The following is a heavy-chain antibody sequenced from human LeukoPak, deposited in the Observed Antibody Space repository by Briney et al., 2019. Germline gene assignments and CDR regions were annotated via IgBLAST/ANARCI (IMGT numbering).Heavy chain of an antibody. CDR1: GFSFSTYT. J-gene: IGHJ4*02. CDR2: INGRGDST. D-gene: IGHD3-22*01. CDR3: AKVRDYDSSGYSDY. V-gene: IGHV3-23*01. Sequence: PGGSLRLSCAASGFSFSTYTMNWVRQAPGKGLEWVSAINGRGDSTFYADSVKGQFTISRDNSKSTVYLQMNSLRADDTAVYYCAKVRDYDSSGYSDYWGQGNLVTVSS.